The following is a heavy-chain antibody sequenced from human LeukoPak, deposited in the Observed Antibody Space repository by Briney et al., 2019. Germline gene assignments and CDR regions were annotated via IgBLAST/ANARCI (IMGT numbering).Heavy chain of an antibody. CDR1: GYSFTSYD. CDR3: ARLFGSNYGMDV. CDR2: MNPNSGNT. D-gene: IGHD3-16*01. J-gene: IGHJ6*02. Sequence: ASVKVSCKASGYSFTSYDINWVRQATGQGLEWMGRMNPNSGNTGYAQKFQGRVTMTRNTSISTAYMELSSLRSEDTAVYYCARLFGSNYGMDVWGQGTTVTVSS. V-gene: IGHV1-8*01.